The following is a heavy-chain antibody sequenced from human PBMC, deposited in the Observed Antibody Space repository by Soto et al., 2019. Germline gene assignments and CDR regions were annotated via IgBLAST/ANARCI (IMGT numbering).Heavy chain of an antibody. CDR2: ISAYNGNT. V-gene: IGHV1-18*01. CDR1: GYTFTSYG. D-gene: IGHD1-1*01. Sequence: GASVKVSCKASGYTFTSYGISWVRQAPGQGLEWMGWISAYNGNTNYAQKLQGRVTMTTDTSTSTAYMELRSLRSDDTAVYYCARSQLTIPLHADQDLDYWGQGTLVTVSS. J-gene: IGHJ4*02. CDR3: ARSQLTIPLHADQDLDY.